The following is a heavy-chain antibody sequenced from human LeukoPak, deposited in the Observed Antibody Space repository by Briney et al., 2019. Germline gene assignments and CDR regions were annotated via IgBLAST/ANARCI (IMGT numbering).Heavy chain of an antibody. CDR1: GFTFGDYA. J-gene: IGHJ4*02. V-gene: IGHV3-49*03. CDR2: IRSKAYGGTK. D-gene: IGHD2-15*01. Sequence: GGSLRLSCTASGFTFGDYAMSWFRQAPGKGLEWIGFIRSKAYGGTKEYAAPVKGRFTISRDDSKSIAYLQMNSLKTEDTAVYYCTRDLSTVVVAATPFDYWGQGTLVTVSS. CDR3: TRDLSTVVVAATPFDY.